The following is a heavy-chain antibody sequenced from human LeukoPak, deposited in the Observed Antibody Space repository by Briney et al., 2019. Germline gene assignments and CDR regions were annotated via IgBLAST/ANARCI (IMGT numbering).Heavy chain of an antibody. Sequence: ASVKVSCKASGYTFTGYYMHWVRQAPGQGLGWMGWINPNSGGTNYAQKFQGRVTMTRDTSISTAYMELSRLRSDDTAVYYCARDPTGNYYNSSGPHLWGQGTLVTVSS. CDR2: INPNSGGT. J-gene: IGHJ4*02. V-gene: IGHV1-2*02. D-gene: IGHD3-22*01. CDR3: ARDPTGNYYNSSGPHL. CDR1: GYTFTGYY.